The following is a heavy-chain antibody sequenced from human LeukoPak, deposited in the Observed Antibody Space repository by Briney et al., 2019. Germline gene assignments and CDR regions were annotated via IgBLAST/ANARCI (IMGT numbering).Heavy chain of an antibody. V-gene: IGHV3-21*01. CDR2: ISSSSSYI. J-gene: IGHJ5*02. CDR1: GFTFSSYS. Sequence: GGSLRLSCAASGFTFSSYSMNWVRQAPGKGLEWVSSISSSSSYIYYADSVKGRFTITRDNAKNSLYLQVNSLRAEDTYVYYCARDASPHYYGSGASRLDPWGQGTLVTVSS. D-gene: IGHD3-10*01. CDR3: ARDASPHYYGSGASRLDP.